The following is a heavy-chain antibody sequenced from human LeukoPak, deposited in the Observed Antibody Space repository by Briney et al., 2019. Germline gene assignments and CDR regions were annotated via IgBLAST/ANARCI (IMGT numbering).Heavy chain of an antibody. V-gene: IGHV1-69*05. CDR3: ASDSSGWSGAAFDI. D-gene: IGHD6-19*01. CDR2: IIPIFGTA. J-gene: IGHJ3*02. Sequence: SVKVSCKASGGTFSSYAISWVRQAPGQGLEWMGGIIPIFGTANYAQKFQGRVTITTDESTSTAYMELSSLRSEDTAVYYCASDSSGWSGAAFDIWGQGTMVTASS. CDR1: GGTFSSYA.